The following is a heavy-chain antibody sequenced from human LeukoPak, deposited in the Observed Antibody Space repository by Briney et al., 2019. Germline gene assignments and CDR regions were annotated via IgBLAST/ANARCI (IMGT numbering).Heavy chain of an antibody. CDR3: ARRARDCSRTSCFNYYYTDV. D-gene: IGHD2-2*01. CDR2: LNPNNGKT. J-gene: IGHJ6*03. V-gene: IGHV1-8*03. CDR1: GYTFTNYD. Sequence: ASVKVSCKASGYTFTNYDINWVRHATGQGLEWMGWLNPNNGKTGYAQKFQGRVTITRDTSISTAYMELSSLRSEDTAVYYCARRARDCSRTSCFNYYYTDVWGKGTTVTVSS.